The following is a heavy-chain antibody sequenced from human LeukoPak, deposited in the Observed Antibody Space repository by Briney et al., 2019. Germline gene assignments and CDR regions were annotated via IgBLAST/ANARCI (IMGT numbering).Heavy chain of an antibody. J-gene: IGHJ4*02. Sequence: GGSLRLSCAASGFTFSSYGMHWVRQAPGKGLEWVAFIRYDGSNKYYADSVKGRFTLSRDNSKNTLYLQMNSLRAEDTAVYYCAKDYDILTGAPDFDYWGQGTLVTVSS. V-gene: IGHV3-30*02. CDR1: GFTFSSYG. CDR3: AKDYDILTGAPDFDY. D-gene: IGHD3-9*01. CDR2: IRYDGSNK.